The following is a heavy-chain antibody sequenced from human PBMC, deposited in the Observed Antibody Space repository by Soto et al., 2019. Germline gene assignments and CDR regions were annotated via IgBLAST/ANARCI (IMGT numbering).Heavy chain of an antibody. V-gene: IGHV3-23*01. CDR1: GLTFSNYA. Sequence: GXLRLSCSTSGLTFSNYAMSWVRQSPGGGLEWVSSMSGSSSTTYYADSVRGRFTISRDRSKNTLYLQMSSLRAEDTALYYCAKNQERELPRVIDFWGQGTLVTVSS. J-gene: IGHJ4*02. CDR2: MSGSSSTT. D-gene: IGHD1-7*01. CDR3: AKNQERELPRVIDF.